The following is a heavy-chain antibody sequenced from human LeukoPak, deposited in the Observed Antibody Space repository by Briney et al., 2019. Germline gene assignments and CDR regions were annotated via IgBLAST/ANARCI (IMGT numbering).Heavy chain of an antibody. V-gene: IGHV3-9*01. CDR2: ISWNSGSI. J-gene: IGHJ4*02. CDR1: GFTFDDYA. D-gene: IGHD3-22*01. CDR3: AVGSSGYYYNY. Sequence: GRSLRLSCAASGFTFDDYAMHWVRQAPGKGLEWVSGISWNSGSIAYADSVKGRFTISRDNAKNSLYLQMNSLRAEDTAVYYCAVGSSGYYYNYWGQGTLVTVSS.